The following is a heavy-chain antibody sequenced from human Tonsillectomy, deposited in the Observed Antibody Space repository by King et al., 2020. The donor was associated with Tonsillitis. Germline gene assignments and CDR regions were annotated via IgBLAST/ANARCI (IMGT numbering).Heavy chain of an antibody. CDR3: ARHFNLFTTGCLGNWFGP. Sequence: QVQLVESGGGVVQPGRSLRLSCTASGFMFRNFGFQWVRQAPGKGLEWVALISYDGTEKCYGDSVRGRFTISRDNSRNTLYLQMNSLTANDTAVYYCARHFNLFTTGCLGNWFGPWGQGTLVTVSS. V-gene: IGHV3-33*05. CDR1: GFMFRNFG. J-gene: IGHJ5*02. CDR2: ISYDGTEK. D-gene: IGHD2/OR15-2a*01.